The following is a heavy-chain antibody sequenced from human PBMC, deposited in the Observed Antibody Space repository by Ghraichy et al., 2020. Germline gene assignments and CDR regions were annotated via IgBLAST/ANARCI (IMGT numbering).Heavy chain of an antibody. Sequence: GKSLNISCKGSGYSFTSYWIGWVRQMPGKGLEWMGIIYPGDSDTRYSPSFQGQVTISVDKSISTAYLQWSSLKASDTAIYYCARPSGNYYRNAFDIWGQGTMVTVSS. CDR2: IYPGDSDT. J-gene: IGHJ3*02. D-gene: IGHD1-26*01. V-gene: IGHV5-51*01. CDR3: ARPSGNYYRNAFDI. CDR1: GYSFTSYW.